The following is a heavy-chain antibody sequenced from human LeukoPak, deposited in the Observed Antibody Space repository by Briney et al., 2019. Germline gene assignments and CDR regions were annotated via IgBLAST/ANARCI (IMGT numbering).Heavy chain of an antibody. CDR1: GFTFSTYW. D-gene: IGHD4-11*01. CDR2: INQDGSKE. CDR3: AKDPISATTKRAFEM. Sequence: GGSLRLSCAASGFTFSTYWMSWVRQAPGKGLEWVANINQDGSKENYVDSVKGRFTISRDNAKNSLYLQMNSLRAEDTAVYYCAKDPISATTKRAFEMWGQGTMVTVSS. J-gene: IGHJ3*02. V-gene: IGHV3-7*01.